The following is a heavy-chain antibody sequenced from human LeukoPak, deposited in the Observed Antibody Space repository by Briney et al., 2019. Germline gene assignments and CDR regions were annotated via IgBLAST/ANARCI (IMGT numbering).Heavy chain of an antibody. CDR1: GFTFSDYY. CDR3: TTYSSSSGGIDY. D-gene: IGHD6-6*01. J-gene: IGHJ4*02. Sequence: PGGSLRLSCAASGFTFSDYYMNWIRQAPGMGLEWVSCISTSGSTTYYADSVKGRFTISRDNAKNSLSLQMNSLRDEDTAVYYCTTYSSSSGGIDYWGQGTLVTVSS. CDR2: ISTSGSTT. V-gene: IGHV3-11*01.